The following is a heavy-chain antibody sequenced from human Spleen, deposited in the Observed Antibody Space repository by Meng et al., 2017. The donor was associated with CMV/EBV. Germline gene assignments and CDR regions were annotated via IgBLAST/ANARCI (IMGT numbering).Heavy chain of an antibody. CDR2: MNPNSGNT. J-gene: IGHJ4*02. V-gene: IGHV1-8*01. CDR3: ARETSGYYKGAFDY. Sequence: ASGYTFTSYDSNWVRQATGQGLEWMGWMNPNSGNTGYAQKFQGRVTTTRNTSISTAYMELSSLRSEDTAVYYCARETSGYYKGAFDYWGQGTLVTVSS. D-gene: IGHD3-22*01. CDR1: GYTFTSYD.